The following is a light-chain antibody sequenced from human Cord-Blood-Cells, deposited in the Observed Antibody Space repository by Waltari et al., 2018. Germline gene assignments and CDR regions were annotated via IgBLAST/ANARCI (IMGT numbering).Light chain of an antibody. CDR2: DVS. CDR1: SSDVGGYNY. V-gene: IGLV2-14*01. Sequence: QSALTQPASVSGSPGQSITISCTGTSSDVGGYNYVSWYTTHPGKAPKLSIYDVSNRPSGVSNRFSGSKSGNTASLTISGLQAEDEADYYCSSYTSSSTLVVFGGGTKLTVL. J-gene: IGLJ2*01. CDR3: SSYTSSSTLVV.